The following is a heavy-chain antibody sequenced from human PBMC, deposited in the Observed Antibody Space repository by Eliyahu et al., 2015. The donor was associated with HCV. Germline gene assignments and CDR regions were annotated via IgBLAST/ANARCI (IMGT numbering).Heavy chain of an antibody. CDR3: AKDKMGSPYYLFDY. V-gene: IGHV3-23*01. J-gene: IGHJ4*02. CDR1: XXXFSSYA. Sequence: EVQVLESXGGLVQPGXSLXXSCAASXXXFSSYAXNWVRQAPGKGLEWVSTIXGGGDTTYYADSVKGRFTISRDNSKNTLYLQMNSLRAEDTAIYYCAKDKMGSPYYLFDYWGQGTLVTVSS. D-gene: IGHD3-22*01. CDR2: IXGGGDTT.